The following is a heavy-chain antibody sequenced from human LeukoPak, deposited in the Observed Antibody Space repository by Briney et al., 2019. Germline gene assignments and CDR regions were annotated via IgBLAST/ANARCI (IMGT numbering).Heavy chain of an antibody. Sequence: GGSLRLSCAASGFTVSSNYMSWVRQAPGKGLEWVSVIYSGGSTYYADSVKGRFTISRDNSKNTLYLQMNGLRAEDTAVYYCARDEYDILTGYPGDYWGQGTLVTVSS. CDR3: ARDEYDILTGYPGDY. V-gene: IGHV3-66*01. D-gene: IGHD3-9*01. J-gene: IGHJ4*02. CDR1: GFTVSSNY. CDR2: IYSGGST.